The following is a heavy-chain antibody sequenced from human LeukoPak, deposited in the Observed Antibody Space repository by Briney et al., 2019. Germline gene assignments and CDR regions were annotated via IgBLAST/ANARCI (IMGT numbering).Heavy chain of an antibody. D-gene: IGHD4-17*01. CDR3: ARVAYGDYRYYYFYLDV. V-gene: IGHV4-4*07. CDR2: IYTSWSS. CDR1: GGSINSYY. J-gene: IGHJ6*03. Sequence: PSETLSLTCTVSGGSINSYYWSWLRQPAGKGLEWIGRIYTSWSSNYIPSLQSRVTISVDPSKNQFSLTLTSVTAADTAVYYCARVAYGDYRYYYFYLDVWGKGTTVTVPS.